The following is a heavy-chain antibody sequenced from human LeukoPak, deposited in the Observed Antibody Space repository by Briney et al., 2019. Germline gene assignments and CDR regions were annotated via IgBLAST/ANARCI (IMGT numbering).Heavy chain of an antibody. D-gene: IGHD6-6*01. V-gene: IGHV1-69*05. J-gene: IGHJ3*02. CDR1: GYTFTSYD. Sequence: GASVKVSCKASGYTFTSYDINWVRQATGQGLEWMGGIIPIFGTANYAQKFQGRVTITTDESTSTAYMELSSLRSEDTAVYYCARTPVKRVYSSSLGAFDIWGQGTMVPVSS. CDR2: IIPIFGTA. CDR3: ARTPVKRVYSSSLGAFDI.